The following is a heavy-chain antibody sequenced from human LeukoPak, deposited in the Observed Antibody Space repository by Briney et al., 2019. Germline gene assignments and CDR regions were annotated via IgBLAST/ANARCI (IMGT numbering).Heavy chain of an antibody. CDR3: ARVSPDSVYAADIFDY. J-gene: IGHJ4*02. CDR1: GYTFTGYY. D-gene: IGHD2-8*01. Sequence: GASVKVSCKASGYTFTGYYMHWVRQAPGQGLEWMGWINPNSGGTNYAQKFQGRVTMTRDTSISTAYMELSRLRSDDTAVYYCARVSPDSVYAADIFDYWGQGTLVTVSS. V-gene: IGHV1-2*02. CDR2: INPNSGGT.